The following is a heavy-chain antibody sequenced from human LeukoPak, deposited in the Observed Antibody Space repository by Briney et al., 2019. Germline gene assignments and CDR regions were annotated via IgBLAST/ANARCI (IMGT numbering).Heavy chain of an antibody. V-gene: IGHV3-23*01. J-gene: IGHJ4*02. Sequence: GGSLRLSCVASGXTLSNSAMTWVRQAPGKGLEWVSILTGDGTGTFYADSVKGRFSISRDISTNTLYLQMNSLGVDDTALYYCATVGGFCPSSNCYAYFDYWGQGSLVTVSS. CDR1: GXTLSNSA. CDR3: ATVGGFCPSSNCYAYFDY. D-gene: IGHD2-2*01. CDR2: LTGDGTGT.